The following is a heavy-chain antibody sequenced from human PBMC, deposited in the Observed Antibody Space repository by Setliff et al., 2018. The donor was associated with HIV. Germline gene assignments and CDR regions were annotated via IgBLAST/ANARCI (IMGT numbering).Heavy chain of an antibody. CDR2: ISYDGNNK. D-gene: IGHD3-10*01. CDR3: ARDDDTSSHYSRFEY. Sequence: GGSLRLSCAASGFTFSTFAMHWVRQAPGKGLEWVAFISYDGNNKYYTDSVKGRFTISRDNSQNTVYLQMDSVSAEDTAMYYCARDDDTSSHYSRFEYWGQGTPVTVSS. V-gene: IGHV3-30*07. CDR1: GFTFSTFA. J-gene: IGHJ4*02.